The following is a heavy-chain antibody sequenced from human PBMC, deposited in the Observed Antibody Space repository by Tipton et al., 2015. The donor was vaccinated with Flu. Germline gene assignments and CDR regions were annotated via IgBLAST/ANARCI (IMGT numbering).Heavy chain of an antibody. CDR3: ARGLAYVL. J-gene: IGHJ4*02. Sequence: TLSLTCTVSGGSISNYYWSWIRQPPGKGLEWIGYIHYTAGTDYNPSLKGRVTISVDTSKNQFSLKLSSVTAADTAVYYCARGLAYVLWGQGPLVTVSS. D-gene: IGHD2-15*01. CDR1: GGSISNYY. CDR2: IHYTAGT. V-gene: IGHV4-59*01.